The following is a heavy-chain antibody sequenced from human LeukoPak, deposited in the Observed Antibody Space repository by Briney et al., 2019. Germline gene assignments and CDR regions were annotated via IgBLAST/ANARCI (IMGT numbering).Heavy chain of an antibody. CDR2: IYYSGST. D-gene: IGHD6-19*01. CDR3: AREAVAGASFDL. J-gene: IGHJ2*01. V-gene: IGHV4-59*08. Sequence: SETLSLTWTVSGXSISSYYRSWIRQPPGKGLEWIGYIYYSGSTNYNPSLKSRVTISVDTSKNQFSLKLSSVTAADTAVYYCAREAVAGASFDLWGRGTLVTVSS. CDR1: GXSISSYY.